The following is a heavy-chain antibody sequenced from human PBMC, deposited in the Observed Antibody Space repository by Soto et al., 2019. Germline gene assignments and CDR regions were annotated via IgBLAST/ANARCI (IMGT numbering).Heavy chain of an antibody. J-gene: IGHJ6*02. CDR3: ARGNAATITPDYYYYGMDV. V-gene: IGHV1-69*13. Sequence: ASVKVSCKASGGTFSSYAISWVRQAPGQGLEWMGGIIPIFGTANYAQKFQGRVTITADESTSTAYMELSSLRSEDTAVYYCARGNAATITPDYYYYGMDVWGQGTTVTVSS. CDR2: IIPIFGTA. CDR1: GGTFSSYA. D-gene: IGHD5-12*01.